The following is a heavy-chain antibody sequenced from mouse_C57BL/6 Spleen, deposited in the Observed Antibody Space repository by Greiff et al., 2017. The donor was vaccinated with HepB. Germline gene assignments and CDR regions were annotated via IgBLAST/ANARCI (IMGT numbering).Heavy chain of an antibody. J-gene: IGHJ3*01. Sequence: QVQLQQPGAELVKPGASVKMSCKASGYTFTSYWITWVKQRPGQGLEWIGDIYPGSGSTNYNEKFKSKATLTVDTSSSTAYMQLSSLTSEDSAVYYCARTGYDGYYPFAYWGQGTLVTVSA. CDR3: ARTGYDGYYPFAY. CDR2: IYPGSGST. CDR1: GYTFTSYW. D-gene: IGHD2-3*01. V-gene: IGHV1-55*01.